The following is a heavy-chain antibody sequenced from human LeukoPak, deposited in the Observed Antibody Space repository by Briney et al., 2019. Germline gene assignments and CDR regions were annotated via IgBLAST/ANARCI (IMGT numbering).Heavy chain of an antibody. V-gene: IGHV3-23*01. CDR2: ISGSGGST. D-gene: IGHD4-17*01. J-gene: IGHJ2*01. CDR1: GFTFSSYA. Sequence: PGGSLRLSCAASGFTFSSYAMSWVRQAPGKGLEWVSAISGSGGSTYYADSVKGRFTISRDNSKNTLYLQMGSLRAEDMAVYYCARDYADSGTVTTRYFDLWGRGTLVTVSS. CDR3: ARDYADSGTVTTRYFDL.